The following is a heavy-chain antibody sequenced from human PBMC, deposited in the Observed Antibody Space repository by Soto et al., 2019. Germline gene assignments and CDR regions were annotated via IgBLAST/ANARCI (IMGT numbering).Heavy chain of an antibody. CDR1: GYSFMKYG. CDR3: AREASVLIPAAQPSRFDS. Sequence: ASVKVSCKGFGYSFMKYGINWVRQAPGHGLEWVGWISPYSGYTHSAQKFHGRLTLTTDTAASTAYMELRILGSADTALYYCAREASVLIPAAQPSRFDSWGQGTLVTVSS. D-gene: IGHD2-2*01. V-gene: IGHV1-18*01. CDR2: ISPYSGYT. J-gene: IGHJ4*02.